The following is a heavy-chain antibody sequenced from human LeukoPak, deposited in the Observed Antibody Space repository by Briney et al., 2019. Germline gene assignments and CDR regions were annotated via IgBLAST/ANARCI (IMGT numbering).Heavy chain of an antibody. CDR2: INHSGST. V-gene: IGHV4-34*01. J-gene: IGHJ5*02. Sequence: PSETLSLTCAVYGGSFSGYYWSWIRQPPGKGLEWIGEINHSGSTNYNPSLKSRVTISVDTSKNQFSLKLSSVTAADTAVYYCARGPERWWYVVGFDPWGQGTLVTVSS. CDR3: ARGPERWWYVVGFDP. D-gene: IGHD2-15*01. CDR1: GGSFSGYY.